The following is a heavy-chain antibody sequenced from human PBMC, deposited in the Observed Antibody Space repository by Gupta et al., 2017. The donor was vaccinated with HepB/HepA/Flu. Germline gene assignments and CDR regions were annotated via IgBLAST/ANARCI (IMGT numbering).Heavy chain of an antibody. D-gene: IGHD6-19*01. V-gene: IGHV1-46*01. Sequence: QVPLVKSGAGVNKPGPSVKVSCKASGYTFTSPYMHLVRQDPGQALEWMGVINPSCGSTDYEQKFQGRVTMTRDTSTSTVYLELSSLRSEYTAVYYCARGLYSSGGWYFDPWGQGTPVTVSS. CDR1: GYTFTSPY. CDR3: ARGLYSSGGWYFDP. CDR2: INPSCGST. J-gene: IGHJ5*02.